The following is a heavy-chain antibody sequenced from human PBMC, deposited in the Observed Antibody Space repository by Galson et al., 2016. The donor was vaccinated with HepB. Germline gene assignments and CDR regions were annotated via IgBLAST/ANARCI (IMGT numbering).Heavy chain of an antibody. CDR1: GYSFTDSY. Sequence: SVKVSCKASGYSFTDSYLHWLRQAPGQGLEWLGWINPESGATKYAPKFEARVTISRDTSINTLYMELSSLRSDDTSVYYCARAFHGDFEFFDTWGQGTLVTVSS. D-gene: IGHD2-21*01. CDR3: ARAFHGDFEFFDT. J-gene: IGHJ5*02. V-gene: IGHV1-2*02. CDR2: INPESGAT.